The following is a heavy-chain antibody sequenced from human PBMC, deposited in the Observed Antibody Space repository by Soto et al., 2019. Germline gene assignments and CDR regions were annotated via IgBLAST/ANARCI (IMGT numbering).Heavy chain of an antibody. V-gene: IGHV3-23*01. D-gene: IGHD6-19*01. CDR2: ISGSGDSA. CDR3: GKERRGSGWSVCNF. CDR1: GFPFSHFA. J-gene: IGHJ4*02. Sequence: PGGSLRLSCTASGFPFSHFAMNWVRQGPGTRQEWVADISGSGDSARYADSVRGRFTISRDNSRDTLYLQMNSLRVDDTAVYYCGKERRGSGWSVCNFWGQGALVTVSS.